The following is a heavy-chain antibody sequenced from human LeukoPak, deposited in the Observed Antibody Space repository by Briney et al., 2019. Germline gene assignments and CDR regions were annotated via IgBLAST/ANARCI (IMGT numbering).Heavy chain of an antibody. Sequence: PGRSLRLSCAASGLTFRNYYMHWVRQAPGKGLEWVAVISLDGNNEYYADSVKGRFSLSRDNSMNTLYLQLNSLRTEDTAMYYCARDLSGHWTYDYWGQGTLVTVSS. V-gene: IGHV3-30-3*01. CDR2: ISLDGNNE. J-gene: IGHJ4*01. CDR3: ARDLSGHWTYDY. CDR1: GLTFRNYY. D-gene: IGHD1-1*01.